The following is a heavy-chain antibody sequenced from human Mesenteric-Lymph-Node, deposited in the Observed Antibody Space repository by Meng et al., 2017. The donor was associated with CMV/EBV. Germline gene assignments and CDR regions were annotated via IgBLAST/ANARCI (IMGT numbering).Heavy chain of an antibody. Sequence: GESLKISCAASGFTFSNYEMNWVRQAPGKGLEWVSSVSSRRGDTYYADSVKGRFTVSRDNYKNTLYLQMNSLRVDDTAVYYCATQSGYTYGRYDYWGQGALVTVSS. CDR2: VSSRRGDT. D-gene: IGHD5-18*01. CDR1: GFTFSNYE. CDR3: ATQSGYTYGRYDY. V-gene: IGHV3-23*01. J-gene: IGHJ4*02.